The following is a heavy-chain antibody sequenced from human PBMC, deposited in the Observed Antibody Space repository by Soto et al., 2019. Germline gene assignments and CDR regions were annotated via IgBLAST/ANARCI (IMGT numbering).Heavy chain of an antibody. CDR3: ARFNPDYYYFDY. J-gene: IGHJ4*02. CDR2: LYTSGST. V-gene: IGHV3-53*01. Sequence: EVQLVESGGGLIQPGGSLRLSCAASGFTVSSNYMGWVRQPPGKGLGWVSLLYTSGSTYYTDSVKGRFTISRDTSKNTLYLQMNSLRADDTAVYFCARFNPDYYYFDYWGQGTLVTVSS. CDR1: GFTVSSNY. D-gene: IGHD3-10*01.